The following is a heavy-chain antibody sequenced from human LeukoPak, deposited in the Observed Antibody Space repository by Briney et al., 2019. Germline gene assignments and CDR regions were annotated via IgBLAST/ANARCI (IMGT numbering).Heavy chain of an antibody. V-gene: IGHV4-59*01. CDR2: IYYSGST. CDR3: ATNAGGYREAPFDY. D-gene: IGHD5-12*01. Sequence: SQTLSLTCTVSGGSISSYYWNWIRQPPGKGLEWIGYIYYSGSTNHNPSLTSRVTISVDTSKNQFSLKLSSVTAADTAVYYCATNAGGYREAPFDYWGQGTLVTVSS. CDR1: GGSISSYY. J-gene: IGHJ4*02.